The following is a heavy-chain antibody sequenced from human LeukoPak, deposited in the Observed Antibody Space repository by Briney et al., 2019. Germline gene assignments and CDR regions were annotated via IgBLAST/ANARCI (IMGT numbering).Heavy chain of an antibody. V-gene: IGHV3-9*01. D-gene: IGHD2-15*01. CDR1: GFTLDDYA. CDR3: AKEFGPATQRGAIYYYYGMDV. Sequence: GRSLRLSCAASGFTLDDYAMHWVRQAPGKGLEWVSGISWNSGSIGYADSVKGRFTISRDNAKNSLYLQMNSLRAEDTALYYCAKEFGPATQRGAIYYYYGMDVWGQGTTVTVSS. CDR2: ISWNSGSI. J-gene: IGHJ6*02.